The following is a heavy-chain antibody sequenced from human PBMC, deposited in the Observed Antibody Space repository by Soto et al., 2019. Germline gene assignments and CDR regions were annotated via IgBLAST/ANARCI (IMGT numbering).Heavy chain of an antibody. D-gene: IGHD5-18*01. V-gene: IGHV3-64*01. Sequence: EVQLVESGGGLVQPGGSLRLSCAASGFSFSTYAMYWVRQAPGKGLEYISVISSSGGSTYYANSVRGRFTISRDNSKTTLYLQMGSLRVEDMAVYYCARAGYSYGLDYWGQGTLVTVSS. CDR2: ISSSGGST. CDR1: GFSFSTYA. J-gene: IGHJ4*02. CDR3: ARAGYSYGLDY.